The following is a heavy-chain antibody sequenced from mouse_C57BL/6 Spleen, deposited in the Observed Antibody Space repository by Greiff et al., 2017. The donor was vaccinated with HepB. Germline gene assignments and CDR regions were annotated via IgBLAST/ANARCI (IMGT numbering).Heavy chain of an antibody. V-gene: IGHV1-47*01. Sequence: VQLQQSGAELVKPGASVKMSCKASGYTFTTYPIEWMKQNHGKSLEWLGNFHPYNDDTKYNEKFKGKATLTVEKSSNTVYLELSRLASSDTAVYYCARGGANWEDYYAMDYWGQGTSGTVSS. J-gene: IGHJ4*01. CDR2: FHPYNDDT. CDR1: GYTFTTYP. D-gene: IGHD4-1*01. CDR3: ARGGANWEDYYAMDY.